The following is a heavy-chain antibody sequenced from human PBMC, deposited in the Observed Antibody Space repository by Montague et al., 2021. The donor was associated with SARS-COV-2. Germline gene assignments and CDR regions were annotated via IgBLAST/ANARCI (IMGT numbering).Heavy chain of an antibody. CDR1: GFTLSTYW. J-gene: IGHJ4*02. D-gene: IGHD6-13*01. CDR2: IKQDGSAQ. CDR3: ARDPVEQQQLVHSLDY. V-gene: IGHV3-7*01. Sequence: SLRLSCAASGFTLSTYWLTLVRQAPGKGLEWVANIKQDGSAQYYLYSXXVLFPVSRDDAKKSLFLQMNSLRAEDTAVYFCARDPVEQQQLVHSLDYWGQGTLVIVSS.